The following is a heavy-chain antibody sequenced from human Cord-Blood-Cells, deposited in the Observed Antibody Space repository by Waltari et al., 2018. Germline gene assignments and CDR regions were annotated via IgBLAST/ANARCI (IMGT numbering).Heavy chain of an antibody. D-gene: IGHD7-27*01. CDR1: GGSISSSSYY. CDR3: ATFSTPTGDRGFDP. J-gene: IGHJ5*02. CDR2: IDYSGST. V-gene: IGHV4-39*01. Sequence: QLQLQESGPGLVKPSETLSLTCTVSGGSISSSSYYWGWIRQPPGKGLEWIGSIDYSGSTYYNPSLKSRVTISVDTSKNQFSLKLSSVTAADTAVYYCATFSTPTGDRGFDPWGQGTLVTVSS.